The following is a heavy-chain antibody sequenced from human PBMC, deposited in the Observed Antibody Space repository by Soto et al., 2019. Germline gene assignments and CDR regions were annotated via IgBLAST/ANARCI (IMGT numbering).Heavy chain of an antibody. D-gene: IGHD1-7*01. CDR3: ARKSITGTTANRYYYGMGV. CDR1: GFTFSSYS. CDR2: ISSSSSTI. V-gene: IGHV3-48*02. J-gene: IGHJ6*02. Sequence: GGSLRLSCAASGFTFSSYSMNWVRQAPGKGLEWVSYISSSSSTIYYADSVKGRFTISRDNAKNSLYLQMNSLRDEDTAVYYCARKSITGTTANRYYYGMGVWGQGTTVTVSS.